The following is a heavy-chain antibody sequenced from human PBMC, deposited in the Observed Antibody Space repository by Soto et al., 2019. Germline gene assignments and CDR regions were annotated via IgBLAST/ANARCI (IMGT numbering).Heavy chain of an antibody. V-gene: IGHV4-38-2*01. CDR1: GYPISSGYY. D-gene: IGHD5-12*01. J-gene: IGHJ4*02. CDR2: IHHSGST. CDR3: ARSSGYVPGGY. Sequence: SETLSLTCAVSGYPISSGYYWGWIRQPPGKGLEWIGIIHHSGSTYYNPSLRSRITISIDTSKNQFSLKMPSVTAADTAVYYCARSSGYVPGGYWGQGILVTVS.